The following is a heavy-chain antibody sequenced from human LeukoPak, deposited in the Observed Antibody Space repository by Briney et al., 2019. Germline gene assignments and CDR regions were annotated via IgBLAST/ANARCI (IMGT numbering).Heavy chain of an antibody. J-gene: IGHJ4*02. CDR2: IKQDGSEK. CDR3: ARGRMGYYYGSGSYHIDY. D-gene: IGHD3-10*01. Sequence: GGSLRLSCAASGFTFSSYWMSWVRQAPGKGLEWVANIKQDGSEKYYVDSVKGRFTISRDNAKNSLYLQMNSLRAEDTAVYYCARGRMGYYYGSGSYHIDYWGQGTLVTVSS. V-gene: IGHV3-7*01. CDR1: GFTFSSYW.